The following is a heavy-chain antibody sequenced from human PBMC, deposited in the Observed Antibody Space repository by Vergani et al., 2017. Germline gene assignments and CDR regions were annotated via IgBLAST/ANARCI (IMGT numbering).Heavy chain of an antibody. CDR3: ARDPFYDFWSGSNWFDP. CDR1: GYTFTSYA. V-gene: IGHV1-3*01. J-gene: IGHJ5*02. CDR2: INAGNGNT. Sequence: QVQLVQSGAAVKKPGASVKVSCKASGYTFTSYAIHWVRQAPGQRLEWMGWINAGNGNTKYSQKFQGRVTITRDTSASTAYMELSSLRSEDTAVYYCARDPFYDFWSGSNWFDPWGQGTLVTVSS. D-gene: IGHD3-3*01.